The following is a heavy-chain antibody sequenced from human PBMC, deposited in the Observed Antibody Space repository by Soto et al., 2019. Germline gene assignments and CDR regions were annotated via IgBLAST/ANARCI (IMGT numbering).Heavy chain of an antibody. CDR3: ASDGLRVRYFQWSYHYYGMDV. CDR1: GFTFSSYA. CDR2: ISYDGSNK. J-gene: IGHJ6*02. V-gene: IGHV3-30-3*01. Sequence: SGGSLRLSCAASGFTFSSYAMHWVRQAPGKGLEWVAVISYDGSNKYYADSVKGRFTISRDNSKNTLYLQMNSLRAEDTAVYYCASDGLRVRYFQWSYHYYGMDVWGQGHTVTVSS. D-gene: IGHD3-9*01.